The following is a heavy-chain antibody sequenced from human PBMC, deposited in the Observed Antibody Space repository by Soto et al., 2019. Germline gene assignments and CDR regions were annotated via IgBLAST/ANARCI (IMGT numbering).Heavy chain of an antibody. Sequence: EVQLVESGGGLIQPGGSLRLSCAGSGFTVSSYYMSWVRQAPGKGLEWVSVIYSGGSTYYADSVKGRFTISRDNSKNTLDLQMNSLRAEDTAVYYCAKSGGSGWFADAFDVWGQGTMVTVSS. D-gene: IGHD6-19*01. CDR1: GFTVSSYY. CDR3: AKSGGSGWFADAFDV. CDR2: IYSGGST. V-gene: IGHV3-53*01. J-gene: IGHJ3*01.